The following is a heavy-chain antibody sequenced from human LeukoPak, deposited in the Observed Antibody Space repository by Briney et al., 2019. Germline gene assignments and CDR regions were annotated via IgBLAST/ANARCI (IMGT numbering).Heavy chain of an antibody. CDR3: TRGPDLDTVLGRGLMFTVLFDF. CDR2: IRSKAFGGTT. J-gene: IGHJ4*02. D-gene: IGHD5-18*01. CDR1: GFIFGDYA. V-gene: IGHV3-49*04. Sequence: GGSLRLSCTASGFIFGDYAMSWVSQAPGKGLEWVGLIRSKAFGGTTEYAASVKGRFTISRDESKSIAYLQMNSLKTEDTAVYYCTRGPDLDTVLGRGLMFTVLFDFWGQGTLVTVSS.